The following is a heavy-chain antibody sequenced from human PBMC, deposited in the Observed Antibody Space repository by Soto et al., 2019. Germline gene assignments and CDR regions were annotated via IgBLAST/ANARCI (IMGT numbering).Heavy chain of an antibody. CDR3: AREDRDRETGLVPAAIDGMDD. V-gene: IGHV1-69*05. CDR2: IIPIFGIA. CDR1: GGTFSRYR. Sequence: QVQLVQSGAEVTKPGSSVKVSCKASGGTFSRYRITWVRQSPGHGLEWIGRIIPIFGIASYAQKFQGRVTITTDESTSTAYRELSSLSYDDTAVYYCAREDRDRETGLVPAAIDGMDDWGLGTTVTVSS. J-gene: IGHJ6*02. D-gene: IGHD2-2*01.